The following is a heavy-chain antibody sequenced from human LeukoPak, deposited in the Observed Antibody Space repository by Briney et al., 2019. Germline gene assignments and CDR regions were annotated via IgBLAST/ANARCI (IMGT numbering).Heavy chain of an antibody. J-gene: IGHJ6*02. D-gene: IGHD1-26*01. CDR2: ISYDGSNK. CDR1: GLSFSGYA. CDR3: ASLRHSGSYYRYYGMDV. V-gene: IGHV3-30-3*01. Sequence: GGSLRLSCAASGLSFSGYAIYWVRQAPGKGLEWVAVISYDGSNKYYADSVKGRFTISRDNSKNTLYLQMNSLRSEATAVYYCASLRHSGSYYRYYGMDVWGQGTTVTVSS.